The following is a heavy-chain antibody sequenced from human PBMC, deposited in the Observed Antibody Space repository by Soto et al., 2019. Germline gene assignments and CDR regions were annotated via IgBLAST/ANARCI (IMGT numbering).Heavy chain of an antibody. CDR2: ISASGGVT. Sequence: GGSLRLSCAASGFTFTNYAMSWVRQAPGTGLGWVSGISASGGVTYHADSVKGRVTISRDNLKNTLYLQMNSLRADDTAMYYWAKEGGTRGSYHPGDVDFGGEGVLVTVSS. CDR1: GFTFTNYA. V-gene: IGHV3-23*01. D-gene: IGHD1-26*01. CDR3: AKEGGTRGSYHPGDVDF. J-gene: IGHJ4*02.